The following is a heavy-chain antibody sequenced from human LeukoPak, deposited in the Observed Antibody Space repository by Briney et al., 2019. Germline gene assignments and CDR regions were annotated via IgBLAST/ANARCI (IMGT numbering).Heavy chain of an antibody. CDR1: GFSLSAYN. J-gene: IGHJ6*03. Sequence: QSGGSLRLSCEGSGFSLSAYNMNWVRQAPGKGLESVSYISSSSATIFYADSVKGQFTISRDNAKNSLYLQMNSLRPEDTAVYFCARDRHVPGLYYYYMDVWGKGTTVTVSS. D-gene: IGHD6-6*01. CDR3: ARDRHVPGLYYYYMDV. CDR2: ISSSSATI. V-gene: IGHV3-48*01.